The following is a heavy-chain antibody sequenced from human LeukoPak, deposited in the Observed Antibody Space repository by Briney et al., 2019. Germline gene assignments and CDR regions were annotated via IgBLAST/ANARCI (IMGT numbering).Heavy chain of an antibody. CDR1: GYTFTSYD. CDR3: ARDPWYYGSGSYYEAPGAFDI. Sequence: ASVNVSCKASGYTFTSYDINWVRQATGQGLEWMGWMNPNSGNTGYAQKFQGRVTITTDESTSTAYMELSSLRSEDTAVYYCARDPWYYGSGSYYEAPGAFDIWGQGTMVTVSS. D-gene: IGHD3-10*01. V-gene: IGHV1-8*03. J-gene: IGHJ3*02. CDR2: MNPNSGNT.